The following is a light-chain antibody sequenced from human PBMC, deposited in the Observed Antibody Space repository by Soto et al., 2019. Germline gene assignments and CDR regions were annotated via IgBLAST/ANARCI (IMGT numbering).Light chain of an antibody. CDR1: SSDVGGYNY. J-gene: IGLJ2*01. CDR3: SSYTGSSTPVV. CDR2: DVS. Sequence: QSALTQPASVSGSPGQSITISCTGTSSDVGGYNYVSWYQQHPGKAPNLIIFDVSNRPSGVSNRFSGSKSGNSASLTISVLQAEDEADYYCSSYTGSSTPVVFGGGTKLTVL. V-gene: IGLV2-14*01.